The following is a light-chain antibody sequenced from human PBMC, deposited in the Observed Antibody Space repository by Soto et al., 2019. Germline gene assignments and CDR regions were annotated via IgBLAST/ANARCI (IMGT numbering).Light chain of an antibody. CDR2: EVT. J-gene: IGLJ1*01. CDR3: SSYAAINNYV. V-gene: IGLV2-8*01. CDR1: SNDVGAYNY. Sequence: QSALTQPPSASGSTGQSVTISCAGTSNDVGAYNYVSWYQQHPGKAPKLMIYEVTKRPSGVPDRFSGSKSGNTASLTVSGLQAEDEADYYCSSYAAINNYVFGTGTKLTVL.